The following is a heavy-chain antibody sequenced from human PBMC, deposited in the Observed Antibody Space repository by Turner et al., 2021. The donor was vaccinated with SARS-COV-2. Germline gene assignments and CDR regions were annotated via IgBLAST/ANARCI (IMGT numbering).Heavy chain of an antibody. D-gene: IGHD2-15*01. Sequence: QVQLQQWGAGLLKPSETLSLTCAVYGGSFSGYYWTWIRQPPEKGLEWIGEIHPSGTTYHTPSLKGRVTMSVDTSKNQLYLKVSSVTAADTAVYYCAKGDDSRKSGLLWGQGTLVTVSS. CDR3: AKGDDSRKSGLL. J-gene: IGHJ4*02. CDR1: GGSFSGYY. V-gene: IGHV4-34*02. CDR2: IHPSGTT.